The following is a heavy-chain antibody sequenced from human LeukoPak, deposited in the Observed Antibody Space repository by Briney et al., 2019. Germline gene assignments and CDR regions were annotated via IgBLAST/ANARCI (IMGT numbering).Heavy chain of an antibody. Sequence: PSETLSLTCTVSGGSISSGSYYWSWIRQPAGKGLEWIGRIYTSGSTNYNPSLKSRVTISVDTSKNQFSLKLTSVTAADTAMYYCAREGLPGRDAFDIWGQGTMVTVSS. CDR1: GGSISSGSYY. CDR2: IYTSGST. CDR3: AREGLPGRDAFDI. D-gene: IGHD5/OR15-5a*01. J-gene: IGHJ3*02. V-gene: IGHV4-61*02.